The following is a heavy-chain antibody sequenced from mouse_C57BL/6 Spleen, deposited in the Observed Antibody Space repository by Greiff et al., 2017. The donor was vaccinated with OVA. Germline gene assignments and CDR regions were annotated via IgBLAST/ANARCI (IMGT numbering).Heavy chain of an antibody. V-gene: IGHV5-6*01. CDR1: GFTFSSYG. CDR3: ARTPFVTTVVADYFDY. J-gene: IGHJ2*01. Sequence: EVKLMESGGDLVKPGGSLKLSCAASGFTFSSYGMSWVRQTPDKRLEWVATISSGGSYTYYPDSVKGRFTISRDNAKNTLYLQMSSLKSEDTAMYYCARTPFVTTVVADYFDYWGQGTTLTVSS. CDR2: ISSGGSYT. D-gene: IGHD1-1*01.